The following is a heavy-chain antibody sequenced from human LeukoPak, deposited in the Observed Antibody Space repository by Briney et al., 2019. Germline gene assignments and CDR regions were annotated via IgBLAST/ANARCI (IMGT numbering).Heavy chain of an antibody. CDR1: GGTFSSYA. J-gene: IGHJ4*02. D-gene: IGHD2-21*01. CDR3: ARVREYCGGDCPFDY. CDR2: IIPIFGTA. V-gene: IGHV1-69*13. Sequence: SVKVSCKASGGTFSSYAISWVRQAPGQGLEWMGGIIPIFGTANYAQKFQGRVTITADESTSTAYMELSSLRSEDTAVYYCARVREYCGGDCPFDYWGQGTLVTVSS.